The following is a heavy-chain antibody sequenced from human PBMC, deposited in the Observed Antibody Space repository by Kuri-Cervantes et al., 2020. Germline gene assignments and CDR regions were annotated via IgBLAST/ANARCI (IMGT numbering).Heavy chain of an antibody. J-gene: IGHJ6*02. D-gene: IGHD5-18*01. CDR1: GGSFSGYY. CDR3: ARGAAMDPNYYYGMDV. Sequence: SETLSLTCAVYGGSFSGYYWSWIRQPPGKGLEWIGEINHSGSTNYNPSPKSRVTISVDTSKNQFSLKLSSVTAADTAVYYCARGAAMDPNYYYGMDVWGQGTTVTVSS. CDR2: INHSGST. V-gene: IGHV4-34*01.